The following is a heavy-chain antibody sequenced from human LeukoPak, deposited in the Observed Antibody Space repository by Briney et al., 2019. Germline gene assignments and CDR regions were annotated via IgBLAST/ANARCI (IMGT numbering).Heavy chain of an antibody. J-gene: IGHJ4*02. D-gene: IGHD1-26*01. V-gene: IGHV4-59*01. Sequence: PSETLSLTCTVSGGSISRYHWSWIRQPPGKGLEWIGSFYYNGSTNYNPSLKSRVTISVDTSKNQFSLKLRSVTAADTAVYYCAGGDSGSYYEFDYWGQGTLVTVSS. CDR3: AGGDSGSYYEFDY. CDR2: FYYNGST. CDR1: GGSISRYH.